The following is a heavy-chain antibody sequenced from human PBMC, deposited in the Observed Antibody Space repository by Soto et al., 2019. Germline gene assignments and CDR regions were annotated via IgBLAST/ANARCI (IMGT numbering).Heavy chain of an antibody. CDR3: AKDTGYYYDSSGYNY. CDR1: XXTFSSYG. J-gene: IGHJ4*02. V-gene: IGHV3-30*18. CDR2: ISYDGSNK. D-gene: IGHD3-22*01. Sequence: QVQLVESGGGVVQPGXSLRLXCAASXXTFSSYGMHWVRQAPGKGLEWVAVISYDGSNKYYADSVKGRFTISRDNSKNTLYLQMNSLRAEDTAVYYCAKDTGYYYDSSGYNYWXQGTLVTVSS.